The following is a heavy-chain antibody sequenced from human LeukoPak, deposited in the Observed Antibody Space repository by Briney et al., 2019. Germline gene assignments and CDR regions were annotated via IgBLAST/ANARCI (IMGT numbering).Heavy chain of an antibody. CDR3: ARDNDSRDPPHFDY. CDR2: MNPNTGNT. J-gene: IGHJ4*02. V-gene: IGHV1-8*03. D-gene: IGHD3-16*01. CDR1: GYTFTSYD. Sequence: ASVKVSCKASGYTFTSYDINWVRQASGQGLEWMGWMNPNTGNTGYAQKFQGRVTITRNTSISTVYMELSSLRSEDTAVYYCARDNDSRDPPHFDYWGQGTLVTVSS.